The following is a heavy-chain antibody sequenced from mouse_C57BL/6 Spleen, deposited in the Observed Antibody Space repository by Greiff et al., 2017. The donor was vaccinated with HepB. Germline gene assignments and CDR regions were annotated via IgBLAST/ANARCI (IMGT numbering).Heavy chain of an antibody. V-gene: IGHV1-18*01. CDR3: ARENCFYYAMDY. CDR2: INPNNGGT. J-gene: IGHJ4*01. D-gene: IGHD4-1*01. CDR1: GYTFTDYN. Sequence: VQLQQSGPELVKPGASVKIPCKASGYTFTDYNMDWVKQSHGKSLEWIGDINPNNGGTIYNQKFKGKATLTVDKSSSTAYMALRSLTSEDTAVYYCARENCFYYAMDYWGQGTSVTVSS.